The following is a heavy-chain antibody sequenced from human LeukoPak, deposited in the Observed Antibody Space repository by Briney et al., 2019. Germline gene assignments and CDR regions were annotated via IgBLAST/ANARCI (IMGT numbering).Heavy chain of an antibody. Sequence: GASVKVSCKASGGTFSSYAISWVRQAPGQGLEWMGGIIPIFGTANYAQKFQGRVTITTDESTSTAYMELSSLRSEDTAVYYCAREGRRRIVGATRDAGDAFDIWGQGTMVTVSS. D-gene: IGHD1-26*01. V-gene: IGHV1-69*05. CDR3: AREGRRRIVGATRDAGDAFDI. J-gene: IGHJ3*02. CDR1: GGTFSSYA. CDR2: IIPIFGTA.